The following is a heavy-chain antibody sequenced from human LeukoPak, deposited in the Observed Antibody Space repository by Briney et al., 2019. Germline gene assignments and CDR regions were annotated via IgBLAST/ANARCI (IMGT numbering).Heavy chain of an antibody. CDR3: ARSISGQDAFDI. Sequence: SETLSLTCTVSGGSMNINNYYWAWIRQPPGKGLEWIGSIYYSGSTYYNPSLKSRVTISVDTSKNQFSLKLSSVTAADTAVYYCARSISGQDAFDIWGQGTMVTVSS. D-gene: IGHD2-15*01. V-gene: IGHV4-39*07. J-gene: IGHJ3*02. CDR1: GGSMNINNYY. CDR2: IYYSGST.